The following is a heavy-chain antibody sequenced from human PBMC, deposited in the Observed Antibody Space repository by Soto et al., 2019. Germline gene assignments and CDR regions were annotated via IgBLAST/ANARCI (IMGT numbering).Heavy chain of an antibody. CDR3: ARANYDILTGYPHYYGMDV. CDR2: ISAYNGNT. D-gene: IGHD3-9*01. V-gene: IGHV1-18*01. J-gene: IGHJ6*02. Sequence: ASVKVSCKASGYTFTSYGISWVRQAPGQGLDWMGWISAYNGNTNYAQKLQGRVTMTTDTSTSTAYMELRSLRSDDTAVYYCARANYDILTGYPHYYGMDVWGQGTTVTVSS. CDR1: GYTFTSYG.